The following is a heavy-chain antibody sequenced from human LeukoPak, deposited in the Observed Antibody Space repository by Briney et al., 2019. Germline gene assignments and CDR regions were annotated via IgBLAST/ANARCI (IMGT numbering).Heavy chain of an antibody. D-gene: IGHD3-10*01. J-gene: IGHJ4*02. V-gene: IGHV4-30-4*01. Sequence: SETLSLTCTVSGGSLSSGAYYWSWIGHPPGKGLEWIGYIYYSGSTYYNPSLKSRVTISVDTSKNLFSLKLSSVTAADTAVYYWAREGYGSGSWGQGTLVTVSS. CDR1: GGSLSSGAYY. CDR3: AREGYGSGS. CDR2: IYYSGST.